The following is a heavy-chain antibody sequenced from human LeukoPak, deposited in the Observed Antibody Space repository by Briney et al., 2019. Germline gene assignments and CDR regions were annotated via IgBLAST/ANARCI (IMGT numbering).Heavy chain of an antibody. D-gene: IGHD3-22*01. V-gene: IGHV3-53*01. CDR3: AIYDSSGYYNY. J-gene: IGHJ4*02. Sequence: GGSLRLSCAASGFTVSSSDMSWVRQAPGKGLEWVSVIYSGGRTFYADSVKGRFTISRDNSKNTLYLQMNSLRAEDTAVYYCAIYDSSGYYNYWGQGTLVTVSS. CDR2: IYSGGRT. CDR1: GFTVSSSD.